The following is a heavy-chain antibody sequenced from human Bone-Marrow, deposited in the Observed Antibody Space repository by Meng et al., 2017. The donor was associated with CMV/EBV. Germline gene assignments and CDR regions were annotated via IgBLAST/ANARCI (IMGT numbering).Heavy chain of an antibody. CDR1: GGTFSSYA. CDR3: ARVGDVTEGDAFDI. J-gene: IGHJ3*02. D-gene: IGHD3-3*01. Sequence: SSVKGSCQVSGGTFSSYAISWVRQAPGQGLEWMGGIIPIFGTANYAQKFQGRVTITTDESTSTAYMELSSLRSEDTAVYYCARVGDVTEGDAFDIWGQGTMVTVSS. CDR2: IIPIFGTA. V-gene: IGHV1-69*05.